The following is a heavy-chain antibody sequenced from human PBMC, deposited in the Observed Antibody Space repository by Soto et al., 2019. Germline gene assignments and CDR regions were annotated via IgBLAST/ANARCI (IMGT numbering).Heavy chain of an antibody. V-gene: IGHV1-3*01. D-gene: IGHD6-19*01. CDR3: ARNSGPVADPFDI. CDR1: GYTFTSYA. Sequence: ASVKVSCKASGYTFTSYAMHWVRQAPGQRLEWMGWINAGNGNTKYSQKFQGRVTITRDTSASTAYMELSSLRSEDTAVYYCARNSGPVADPFDIWGQGTMVTVSS. J-gene: IGHJ3*02. CDR2: INAGNGNT.